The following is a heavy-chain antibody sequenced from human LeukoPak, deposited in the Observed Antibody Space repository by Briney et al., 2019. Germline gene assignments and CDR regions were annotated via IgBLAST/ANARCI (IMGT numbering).Heavy chain of an antibody. J-gene: IGHJ6*02. CDR2: IKQDGSEK. Sequence: GGSLRLSCEASGFTFVGYAMSWVRQAPGKGLEWVANIKQDGSEKYYVDSVKGRFTISRDNAKNTLYLQMNSLRAEDTAVYYCARDLDYGERVGMDVWGQGTTVTVSS. CDR3: ARDLDYGERVGMDV. D-gene: IGHD4-17*01. CDR1: GFTFVGYA. V-gene: IGHV3-7*01.